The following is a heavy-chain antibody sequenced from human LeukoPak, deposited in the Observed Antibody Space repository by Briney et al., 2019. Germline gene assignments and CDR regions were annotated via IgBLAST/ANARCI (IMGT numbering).Heavy chain of an antibody. J-gene: IGHJ5*02. V-gene: IGHV1-69*13. D-gene: IGHD2-2*01. Sequence: EASVKVSCKASGGTFSSYAISWVRQAPGQGLEWMGWIIPIFGTANYAQKFQGRVTITADESTSTAYMELSSLRSEDTAVYYCARGGDRCSSTSCLAYNWFDPWGQGTLVTVSS. CDR3: ARGGDRCSSTSCLAYNWFDP. CDR2: IIPIFGTA. CDR1: GGTFSSYA.